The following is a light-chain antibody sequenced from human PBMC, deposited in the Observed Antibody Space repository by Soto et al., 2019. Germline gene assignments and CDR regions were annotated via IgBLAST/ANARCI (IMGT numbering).Light chain of an antibody. J-gene: IGKJ5*01. V-gene: IGKV1-5*01. CDR1: QSISKW. CDR3: QQFNSYPIT. Sequence: DIQMTQSPSTLSASIGDRVSITCRASQSISKWLAWHQQKPGKAPKLLIYDASTLQSGVPPRFSGSGSGTEFTLTISGLQPDDFATYYCQQFNSYPITFGQGTRLEIK. CDR2: DAS.